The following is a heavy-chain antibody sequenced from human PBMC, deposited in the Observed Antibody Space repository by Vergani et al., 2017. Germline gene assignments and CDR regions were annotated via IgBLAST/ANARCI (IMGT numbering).Heavy chain of an antibody. CDR2: IYTRGTT. V-gene: IGHV4-61*02. D-gene: IGHD5/OR15-5a*01. CDR3: ARDPRSTPHAFDI. J-gene: IGHJ3*02. Sequence: QVQLQESGPGLVKPSQTLSLTCTVSGGSISTGSYYWTWIRPPAGKGLEWIGRIYTRGTTNYNPSLKSRVTISLDPSRNQFSLKLSSVTAADTAVYFCARDPRSTPHAFDIWGQGTRVTVS. CDR1: GGSISTGSYY.